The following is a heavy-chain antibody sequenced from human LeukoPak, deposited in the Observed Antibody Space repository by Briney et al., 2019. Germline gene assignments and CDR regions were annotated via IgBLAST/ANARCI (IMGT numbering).Heavy chain of an antibody. Sequence: GSLRLSCAASGFTFSINTMTWVRQAPGKGLEWVSYISDSSATIYYADSVKGRFTISRDNAKSSLFLQMNSLRDEDTSVYYCARAVTVVTRGGLVFDYWGQGTLVTVSS. CDR2: ISDSSATI. CDR3: ARAVTVVTRGGLVFDY. D-gene: IGHD2-21*02. J-gene: IGHJ4*02. CDR1: GFTFSINT. V-gene: IGHV3-48*02.